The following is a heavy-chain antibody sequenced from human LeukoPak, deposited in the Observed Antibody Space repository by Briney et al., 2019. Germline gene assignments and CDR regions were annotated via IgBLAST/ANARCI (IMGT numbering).Heavy chain of an antibody. CDR3: ATDSDGPRMYEN. Sequence: PGGSLRLSCAASGFTFSRYAMSWVRQGPGTGLVWVSYINGDGGNTNYADSVRGRFTISRDNAKNTLYLQMNSLRVEDTAVYYCATDSDGPRMYENWGQGTLLTVSS. J-gene: IGHJ4*02. CDR1: GFTFSRYA. CDR2: INGDGGNT. V-gene: IGHV3-74*01. D-gene: IGHD2-8*01.